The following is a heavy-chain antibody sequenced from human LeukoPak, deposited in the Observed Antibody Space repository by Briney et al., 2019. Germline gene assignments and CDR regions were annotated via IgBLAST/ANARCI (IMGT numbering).Heavy chain of an antibody. CDR1: GFTFSSYD. CDR2: IGTAGDT. Sequence: PGGSLRLSCAVSGFTFSSYDMHWVRQATGKGLEWVSTIGTAGDTYYPGSVKGRFTISRENAKNSLYLQMNSLRAGDTAVYYCARGGDFGYSYGGYYYMDVWGKGTTVTVSS. D-gene: IGHD5-18*01. J-gene: IGHJ6*03. V-gene: IGHV3-13*01. CDR3: ARGGDFGYSYGGYYYMDV.